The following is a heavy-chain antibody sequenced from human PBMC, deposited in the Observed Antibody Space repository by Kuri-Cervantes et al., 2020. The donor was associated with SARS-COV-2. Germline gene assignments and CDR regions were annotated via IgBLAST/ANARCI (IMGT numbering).Heavy chain of an antibody. CDR1: GFAFKNTW. CDR3: VRDGDHWNFDY. D-gene: IGHD5-24*01. J-gene: IGHJ4*02. V-gene: IGHV3-15*07. CDR2: IKNQADGGTI. Sequence: GGSLRLSCAASGFAFKNTWMNWVRQAPGEGLEWVGRIKNQADGGTIDYAAPVKGRFTLSRDNAKNMLFLQMNSLRAEDTAVYYCVRDGDHWNFDYWGQGTLVTVSS.